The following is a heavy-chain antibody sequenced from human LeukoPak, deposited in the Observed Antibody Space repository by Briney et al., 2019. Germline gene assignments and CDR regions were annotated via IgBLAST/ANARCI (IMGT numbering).Heavy chain of an antibody. D-gene: IGHD2-2*01. CDR2: INTNSGGT. V-gene: IGHV1-2*02. CDR3: ARDVVVPAAMRGDFDY. J-gene: IGHJ4*02. Sequence: ASVKVSCKASGYTFTGYYMHWVRQAPARGLEWMGWINTNSGGTNYAQKFQGRVTMTRDTSISTAYMELSRLRSDDTAVYYCARDVVVPAAMRGDFDYWGQGTLVTVSS. CDR1: GYTFTGYY.